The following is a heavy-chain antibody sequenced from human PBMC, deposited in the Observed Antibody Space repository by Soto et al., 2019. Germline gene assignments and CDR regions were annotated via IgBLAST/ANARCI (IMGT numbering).Heavy chain of an antibody. J-gene: IGHJ6*02. CDR3: ARPNGESMRYYHGMDA. CDR1: GFTFSDYY. CDR2: TSVDGVDR. D-gene: IGHD3-10*01. V-gene: IGHV3-11*01. Sequence: QVQLVESGGGLVKPGGSLTLSCVASGFTFSDYYMAWIRQTPGKGLEWVSYTSVDGVDRFYADSVKGRFTISRDNARKSLSLQMNSLRDEDTAVYYCARPNGESMRYYHGMDAWGQGTTVIVSS.